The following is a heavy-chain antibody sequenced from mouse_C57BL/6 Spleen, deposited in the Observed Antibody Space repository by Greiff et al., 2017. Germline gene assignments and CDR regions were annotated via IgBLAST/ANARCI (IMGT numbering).Heavy chain of an antibody. J-gene: IGHJ2*01. D-gene: IGHD1-1*01. CDR1: GYTFTSYW. Sequence: VQLQQPGAELVRPGSSVKLSCKASGYTFTSYWMHWVKQRPIQGLEWIGNIDPSDSETHYNQKFKDKATLTVDKSSSTAYMQLSSLTSEDSAVYYCARGRDYHDGTVDYWGQGTTLTVSS. CDR3: ARGRDYHDGTVDY. V-gene: IGHV1-52*01. CDR2: IDPSDSET.